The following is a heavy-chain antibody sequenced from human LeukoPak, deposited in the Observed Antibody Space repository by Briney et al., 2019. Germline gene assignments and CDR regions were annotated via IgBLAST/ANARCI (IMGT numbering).Heavy chain of an antibody. V-gene: IGHV3-53*01. J-gene: IGHJ4*02. CDR3: AKSGGITMVRGPYHY. CDR1: GFTVSSNY. Sequence: GGSLRLSCAASGFTVSSNYMSWVRQAPGKGLEWVSVIYSGGSTYYADSVKGRFTISRDNSKNTLYLQMNSLRAEDTAVYYCAKSGGITMVRGPYHYWGQGTLVTVSS. CDR2: IYSGGST. D-gene: IGHD3-10*01.